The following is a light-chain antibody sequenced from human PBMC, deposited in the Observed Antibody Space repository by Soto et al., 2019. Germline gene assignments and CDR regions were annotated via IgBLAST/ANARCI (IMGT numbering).Light chain of an antibody. J-gene: IGLJ2*01. CDR3: GTWDTSLSAVV. CDR1: SSNIGKNY. CDR2: DNN. Sequence: QSVLTQPPSVPAAPGQKVTISCSGSSSNIGKNYVSWYQRLPGTAPKLLIYDNNERSSGIPDRFSGSKSGTSATLGIAGLQTGDEADYYCGTWDTSLSAVVFGGGTQLTVL. V-gene: IGLV1-51*01.